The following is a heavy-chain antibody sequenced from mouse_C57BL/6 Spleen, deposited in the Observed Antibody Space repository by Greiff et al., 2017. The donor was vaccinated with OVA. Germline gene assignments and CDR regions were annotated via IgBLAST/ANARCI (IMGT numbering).Heavy chain of an antibody. CDR2: ICDGGSYT. CDR3: GRGGYYGSSYEWYFDV. CDR1: GFTFSSYA. D-gene: IGHD1-1*01. V-gene: IGHV5-4*01. J-gene: IGHJ1*03. Sequence: VQGVESGGGLVKPGGSLKLSCAASGFTFSSYAMSWVRQTPEKRLEWVATICDGGSYTYYPDNVKGRFTISRDNAKNNLYLQKSHLKSEDTAMYYCGRGGYYGSSYEWYFDVWGTGTTVTVSS.